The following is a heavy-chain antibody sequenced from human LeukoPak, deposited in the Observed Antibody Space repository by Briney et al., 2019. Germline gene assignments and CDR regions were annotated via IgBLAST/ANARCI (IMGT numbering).Heavy chain of an antibody. D-gene: IGHD5-12*01. J-gene: IGHJ6*02. CDR1: GFTVSSNY. CDR3: ARDNVAPDGSYGMDV. CDR2: IYSGGST. Sequence: GGSLRLSCAASGFTVSSNYMSWVRQAPGKGLEWVSVIYSGGSTYYADSVKGRFTISRDNSKNTLYLQMNSLRAEDTAVYYCARDNVAPDGSYGMDVWGQGTTVTVSS. V-gene: IGHV3-53*01.